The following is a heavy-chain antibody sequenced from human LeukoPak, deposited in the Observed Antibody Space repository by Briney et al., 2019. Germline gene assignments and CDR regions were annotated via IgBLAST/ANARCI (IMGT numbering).Heavy chain of an antibody. CDR2: ISAYNGNT. CDR3: ARVVITTGGFDY. J-gene: IGHJ4*02. D-gene: IGHD3-22*01. CDR1: GYTFTSYG. Sequence: ASVKVSCKSFGYTFTSYGISWVRQAPGQGLEWMGWISAYNGNTNYAQKLQGRVTMTTDTSTSTAYMELRSLRSDDTAVYYCARVVITTGGFDYWGQGTLVTVSS. V-gene: IGHV1-18*01.